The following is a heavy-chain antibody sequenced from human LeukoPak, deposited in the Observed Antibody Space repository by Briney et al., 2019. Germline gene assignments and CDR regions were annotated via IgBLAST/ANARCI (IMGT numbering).Heavy chain of an antibody. CDR3: AKDGQRRAVSVVTYMDV. D-gene: IGHD6-19*01. V-gene: IGHV3-9*01. J-gene: IGHJ6*03. CDR2: INWNSGRM. Sequence: GRSLRLSCAAAGFTFDDYAMHWVRQAPGKGLEWVSTINWNSGRMEYADSVKGRFTLSRDNAKNSLYLQMNSLRDEDTALYYCAKDGQRRAVSVVTYMDVWGKGTTVTVSS. CDR1: GFTFDDYA.